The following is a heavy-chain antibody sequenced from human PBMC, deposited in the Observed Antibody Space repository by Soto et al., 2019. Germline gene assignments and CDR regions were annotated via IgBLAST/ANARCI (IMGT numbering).Heavy chain of an antibody. CDR3: ARRGIVVVPAAKYYYYYYMDV. J-gene: IGHJ6*03. D-gene: IGHD2-2*01. Sequence: QVQLQESGPGLVKPSGTLSLTCAVSSGSISSSNWWSWVRQPPGKGLEWIGEIYHSGSTNSNPSLNSRVTISVDKSNNQFSLKLSSVTAADTAVYYCARRGIVVVPAAKYYYYYYMDVWGKGTTVTVSS. CDR2: IYHSGST. V-gene: IGHV4-4*02. CDR1: SGSISSSNW.